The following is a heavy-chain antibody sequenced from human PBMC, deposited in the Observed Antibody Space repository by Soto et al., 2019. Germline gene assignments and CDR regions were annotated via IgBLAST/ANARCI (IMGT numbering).Heavy chain of an antibody. Sequence: QVQLVDSGGGVVQPGRSLRLSCAASGFNFRDYAMHWVRQAPGKGLEWVALISYDGTNEYYADSVKGRFTISRDNSKHTLYLQMNSLRAVDTAVYYCARENLSNSYFDYWAQGTPVTVSS. V-gene: IGHV3-30-3*01. J-gene: IGHJ4*02. CDR3: ARENLSNSYFDY. CDR2: ISYDGTNE. CDR1: GFNFRDYA. D-gene: IGHD2-2*01.